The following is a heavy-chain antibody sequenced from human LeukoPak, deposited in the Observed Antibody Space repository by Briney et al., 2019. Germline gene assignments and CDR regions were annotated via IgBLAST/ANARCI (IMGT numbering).Heavy chain of an antibody. V-gene: IGHV3-21*01. CDR2: ISGSSSYI. CDR3: ARVPAGVIGMKDAFDI. J-gene: IGHJ3*02. Sequence: GGSLRLSCAASGFTFSSYEMNWVRQAPGKGLEWVSSISGSSSYIYYADSVKGRFTISRHNAKNSLYLQMNSLRAEDTAVYYCARVPAGVIGMKDAFDIWGQGTMVTVSS. CDR1: GFTFSSYE. D-gene: IGHD3-16*02.